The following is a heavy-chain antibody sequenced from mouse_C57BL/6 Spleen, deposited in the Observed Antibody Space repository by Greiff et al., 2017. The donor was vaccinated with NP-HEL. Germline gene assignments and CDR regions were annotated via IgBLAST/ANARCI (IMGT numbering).Heavy chain of an antibody. Sequence: ESGPGLVKPSQSLSLTCSVTGYSITSGYYWNWIRQFPGNKLEWMGYISYDGSNNYNPSLKNRISITRDTSKNQFFLKLNSVTTEDTATYYCAREWDVGYWGQGTTLTVSS. CDR3: AREWDVGY. V-gene: IGHV3-6*01. CDR1: GYSITSGYY. CDR2: ISYDGSN. J-gene: IGHJ2*01. D-gene: IGHD4-1*01.